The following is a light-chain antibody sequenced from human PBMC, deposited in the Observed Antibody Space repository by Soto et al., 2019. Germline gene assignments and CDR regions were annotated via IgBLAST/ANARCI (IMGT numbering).Light chain of an antibody. CDR2: DVS. V-gene: IGKV3-15*01. CDR3: QQYYSFPWT. Sequence: EIRMTQSAGALSVSPGERATLSCRAAQGVTTNFAWYQQKSGQSPRLLIYDVSNRATGVPARFSGSGSGTEFTLTISSLQSEDFATYYCQQYYSFPWTFGQGTKVDI. CDR1: QGVTTN. J-gene: IGKJ1*01.